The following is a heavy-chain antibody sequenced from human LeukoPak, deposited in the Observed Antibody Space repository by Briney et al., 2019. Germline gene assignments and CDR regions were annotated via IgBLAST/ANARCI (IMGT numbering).Heavy chain of an antibody. J-gene: IGHJ4*02. CDR1: GFTFSSYG. Sequence: GGSLRLSCAASGFTFSSYGMHWVRQAPGKGLEWVAVIWYDGSNKYYADSVKGRFTISRDNSKNTLYLQMNSLRAEDTAVYYCARAKDYGDSFDYWGQGTLVTVSS. CDR3: ARAKDYGDSFDY. V-gene: IGHV3-33*01. CDR2: IWYDGSNK. D-gene: IGHD4-17*01.